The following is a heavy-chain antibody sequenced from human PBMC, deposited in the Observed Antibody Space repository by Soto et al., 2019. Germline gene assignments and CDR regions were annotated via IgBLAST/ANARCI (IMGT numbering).Heavy chain of an antibody. J-gene: IGHJ6*02. Sequence: SETLSLTCTVSGGSISSGDYYWIWIRQPPGKGLEWIGYIYYSGSTYYNPSLKSRVTISVDTSKNQFSLKLSSVTAADTAVYYCASGITMVRGEVPDGMDVWGQGTTVTVSS. V-gene: IGHV4-30-4*01. CDR2: IYYSGST. CDR1: GGSISSGDYY. D-gene: IGHD3-10*01. CDR3: ASGITMVRGEVPDGMDV.